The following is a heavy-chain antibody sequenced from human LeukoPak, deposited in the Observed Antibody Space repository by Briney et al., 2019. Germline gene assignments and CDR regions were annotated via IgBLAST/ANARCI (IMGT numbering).Heavy chain of an antibody. V-gene: IGHV1-18*01. J-gene: IGHJ4*02. CDR3: ARKIVPHRPQGDFRGYNYGHFDS. CDR1: GYTFTSYA. D-gene: IGHD5-18*01. Sequence: ASVKVSCKASGYTFTSYAISWVRQAPGQGLEWMGWISGYNGNTNYAHNLQGRVTMTTDTSTTTAYLELRTLRSDDTAVYYCARKIVPHRPQGDFRGYNYGHFDSWGQGTLVTVSS. CDR2: ISGYNGNT.